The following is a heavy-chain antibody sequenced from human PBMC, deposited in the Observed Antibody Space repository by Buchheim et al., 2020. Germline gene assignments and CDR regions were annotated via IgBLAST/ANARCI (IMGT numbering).Heavy chain of an antibody. CDR3: ARVGVAYGMDV. D-gene: IGHD2-15*01. CDR1: GFTFSDHH. CDR2: TRNKANSYTT. V-gene: IGHV3-72*01. J-gene: IGHJ6*02. Sequence: EVQLVESGGGLVQPGGSLRLSCAASGFTFSDHHMDWVRQAPGKGLEWVGRTRNKANSYTTAYAASVKGRFTISRDHSKDSLFLQMNSLRAEDTAVYYCARVGVAYGMDVWGQGTT.